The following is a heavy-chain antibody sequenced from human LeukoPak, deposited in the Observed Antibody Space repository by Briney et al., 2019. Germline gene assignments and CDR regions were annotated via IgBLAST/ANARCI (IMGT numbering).Heavy chain of an antibody. J-gene: IGHJ4*02. V-gene: IGHV4-4*07. CDR2: IYTSGST. Sequence: PSETLSLTCTVSGGSISSYYWSWIRQAAGKGLEWIGRIYTSGSTNYNLSLKSRVTMSVDTSKSQFSLKLSSVTAADTAVYYCARDWCGGDCYDYWGQGTLVTVSS. D-gene: IGHD2-21*01. CDR3: ARDWCGGDCYDY. CDR1: GGSISSYY.